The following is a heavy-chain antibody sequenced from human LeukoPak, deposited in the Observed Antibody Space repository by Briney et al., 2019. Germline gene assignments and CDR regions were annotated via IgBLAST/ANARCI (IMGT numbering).Heavy chain of an antibody. CDR2: INDSGRT. J-gene: IGHJ4*02. V-gene: IGHV4-34*01. Sequence: SETLSLTCAVYGGSFSGYYWSWIRQPPGKGLEWIGEINDSGRTNYNPSLKSRVTISVDTSKNQFSLKLSSVSAADTVVYYGARHYLGSSGCYVDYWGQGTLVTVSS. CDR3: ARHYLGSSGCYVDY. CDR1: GGSFSGYY. D-gene: IGHD6-19*01.